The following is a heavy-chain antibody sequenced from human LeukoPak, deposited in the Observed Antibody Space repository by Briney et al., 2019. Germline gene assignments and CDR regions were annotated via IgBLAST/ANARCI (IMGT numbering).Heavy chain of an antibody. J-gene: IGHJ6*02. CDR1: GGTFSSYA. CDR3: ARGSITIFGVVIKPPSCYYGMDV. Sequence: GASVKVSCKASGGTFSSYAISWVRQAPGQGLEWMGGIIPIFGTANYAQKFQGRVTMTRNTSISTAYMELSSLRSEDTAVYYCARGSITIFGVVIKPPSCYYGMDVWGQGTTVTVSS. D-gene: IGHD3-3*01. CDR2: IIPIFGTA. V-gene: IGHV1-69*05.